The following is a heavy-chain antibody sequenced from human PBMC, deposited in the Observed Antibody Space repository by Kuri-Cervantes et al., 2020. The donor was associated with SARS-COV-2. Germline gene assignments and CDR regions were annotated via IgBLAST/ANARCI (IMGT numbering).Heavy chain of an antibody. D-gene: IGHD2/OR15-2a*01. Sequence: SETLSPTCAVYGGSFSGYYWSWIRQPPGKGLEWIGEINHSGSTNYNPSLKSRVTISVDTSKNQFSLKLSSVTAADTAVYYCARDVNSQDYSQYYDWFDPWGQGTLVTVSS. CDR2: INHSGST. J-gene: IGHJ5*02. V-gene: IGHV4-34*01. CDR1: GGSFSGYY. CDR3: ARDVNSQDYSQYYDWFDP.